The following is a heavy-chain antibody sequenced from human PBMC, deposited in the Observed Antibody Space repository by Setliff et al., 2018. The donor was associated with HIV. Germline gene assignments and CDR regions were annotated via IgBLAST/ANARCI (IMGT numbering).Heavy chain of an antibody. Sequence: GGSLRLSCAASGFRFNIYAMNWVRQAPGKGLEWVAYITADSKIISYAESVKGRFTISRDHATSALYLQMDSLRAEDTALYYCTRSHSTRDAFDIWGQGTMVTVSS. CDR3: TRSHSTRDAFDI. CDR1: GFRFNIYA. CDR2: ITADSKII. D-gene: IGHD2-2*01. J-gene: IGHJ3*02. V-gene: IGHV3-48*04.